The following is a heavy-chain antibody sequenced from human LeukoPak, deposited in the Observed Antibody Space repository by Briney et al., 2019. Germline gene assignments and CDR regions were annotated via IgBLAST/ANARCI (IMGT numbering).Heavy chain of an antibody. Sequence: PGGSLRLSCAASGFTFSGCGMHWVRQAPGKGLEWVSAISGSGGSTYYADSVKGRFTISRDNSKNTLYLQMNSLRAEDTAVYYCAKDTRARYPALPDYWGQGTLVTVSS. CDR1: GFTFSGCG. V-gene: IGHV3-23*01. CDR2: ISGSGGST. D-gene: IGHD6-6*01. CDR3: AKDTRARYPALPDY. J-gene: IGHJ4*02.